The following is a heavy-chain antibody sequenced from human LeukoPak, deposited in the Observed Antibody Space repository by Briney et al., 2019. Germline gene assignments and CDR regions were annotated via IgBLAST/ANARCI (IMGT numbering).Heavy chain of an antibody. CDR2: IYTSGST. D-gene: IGHD3-10*01. CDR1: GGSISSGSYY. CDR3: ARQDSYGPGSYSTNCFDP. V-gene: IGHV4-61*02. Sequence: RPSETLSLTCTVSGGSISSGSYYWSWIRQPAGKGLEWIGRIYTSGSTNYNPSLKSRVTISVDTSKNQFSLKLSSVTAADTAVYYCARQDSYGPGSYSTNCFDPWGQGTLVTVSS. J-gene: IGHJ5*02.